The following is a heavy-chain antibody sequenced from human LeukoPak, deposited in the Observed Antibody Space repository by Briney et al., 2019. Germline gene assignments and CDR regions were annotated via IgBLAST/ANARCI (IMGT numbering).Heavy chain of an antibody. CDR1: GFIFSSYA. CDR3: AKVDSSSWYRTLDY. V-gene: IGHV3-23*01. CDR2: ISGSGGST. D-gene: IGHD6-13*01. J-gene: IGHJ4*02. Sequence: GGSLRLSCAASGFIFSSYATSWVRQAPGRGLEWVSAISGSGGSTYYADSVKGRFTISRDNSKNTLYLQMNSLRAEDTAVYYCAKVDSSSWYRTLDYWGQGTLVTVSS.